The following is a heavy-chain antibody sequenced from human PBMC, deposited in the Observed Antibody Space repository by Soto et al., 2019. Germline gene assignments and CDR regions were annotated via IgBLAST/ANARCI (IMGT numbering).Heavy chain of an antibody. D-gene: IGHD1-26*01. CDR1: GFTFSTYG. CDR2: IGGRGDRT. Sequence: PGGSLRLSCAASGFTFSTYGMNWVRQAPGKGLEWVSGIGGRGDRTYYADSVKGRFTISRDNSKSTVYLQMIRPTVEDTAIYYCARDRAYASLDLWGQGTVVTVSS. J-gene: IGHJ3*01. V-gene: IGHV3-23*01. CDR3: ARDRAYASLDL.